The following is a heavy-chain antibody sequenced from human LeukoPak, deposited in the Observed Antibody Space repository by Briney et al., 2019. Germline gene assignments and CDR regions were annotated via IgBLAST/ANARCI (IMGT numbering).Heavy chain of an antibody. D-gene: IGHD3-9*01. CDR1: GYSISSGYY. CDR2: IYHSGST. Sequence: SETLSLTCTVSGYSISSGYYWGWIRQPPGKGLEWIGSIYHSGSTYYNPSLKSRVTISVDTSKNQFSLKLSSVTAADTAVYYCARDGVLRYFDWLFPYYMDVWGRGTTVTISS. CDR3: ARDGVLRYFDWLFPYYMDV. J-gene: IGHJ6*03. V-gene: IGHV4-38-2*02.